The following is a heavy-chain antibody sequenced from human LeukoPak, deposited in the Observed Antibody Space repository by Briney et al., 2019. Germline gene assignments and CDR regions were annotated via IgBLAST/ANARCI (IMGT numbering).Heavy chain of an antibody. CDR2: ISPSESTI. D-gene: IGHD2-2*01. Sequence: PGGSLRHSCVASGFTFSGYEMNSVRQAPGKGLEWVSYISPSESTIYYADSVEGRFTISRANAKNSLYLQMNSLRAGVTAVYYCARDPRGYCSSTSCYYGMDVWGQGTTVTVSS. CDR3: ARDPRGYCSSTSCYYGMDV. V-gene: IGHV3-48*03. J-gene: IGHJ6*02. CDR1: GFTFSGYE.